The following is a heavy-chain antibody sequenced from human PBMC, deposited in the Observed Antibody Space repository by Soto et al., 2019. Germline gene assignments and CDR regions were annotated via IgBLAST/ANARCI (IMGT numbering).Heavy chain of an antibody. V-gene: IGHV1-18*01. Sequence: ASVKVSCKASGGTSTIYTITWVRQAPGQGLEWMGWINPSDGNRNFAQKFEDRVTMTTATSTNTVFLELRSLKSDDTAIYYCARDRLRGYDSSGFYSWGQGTMVTVSS. CDR1: GGTSTIYT. D-gene: IGHD3-22*01. CDR2: INPSDGNR. J-gene: IGHJ4*02. CDR3: ARDRLRGYDSSGFYS.